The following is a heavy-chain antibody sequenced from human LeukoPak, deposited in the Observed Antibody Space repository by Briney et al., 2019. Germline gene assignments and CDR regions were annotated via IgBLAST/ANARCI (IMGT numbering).Heavy chain of an antibody. CDR2: IIPILGIA. J-gene: IGHJ4*02. V-gene: IGHV1-69*04. CDR1: GGTFSSYA. CDR3: ARISRVEAFDC. Sequence: SVKVSCKASGGTFSSYAISWVRQAPGQGLEWMGRIIPILGIANYAQKFQGRVTITADKSTSTAYMELSSLRSEDTAVYYCARISRVEAFDCWGQGTLVTVSS. D-gene: IGHD3-10*01.